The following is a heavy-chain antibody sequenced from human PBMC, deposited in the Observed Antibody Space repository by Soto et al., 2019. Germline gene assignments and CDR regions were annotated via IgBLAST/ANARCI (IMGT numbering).Heavy chain of an antibody. J-gene: IGHJ4*02. V-gene: IGHV1-18*01. CDR1: GYTFTSYG. CDR2: ISAYNGNT. Sequence: QVQLVQSGAEVKKPGASVKVSCKASGYTFTSYGISWVRQAPGQGLEWMGWISAYNGNTNYAQKLQGRVTMTRDTSTSTAYMELRSLRADDTAVYYSAGDFDWLLSPTIFAYWGQGTLVTVSS. CDR3: AGDFDWLLSPTIFAY. D-gene: IGHD3-9*01.